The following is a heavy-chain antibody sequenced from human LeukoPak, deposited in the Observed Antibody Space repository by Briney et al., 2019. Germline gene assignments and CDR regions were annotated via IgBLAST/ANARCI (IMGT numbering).Heavy chain of an antibody. CDR1: GFTFSSYG. CDR3: AKATGIAVNFYYGMDV. D-gene: IGHD6-19*01. Sequence: PGRSLRLSCAASGFTFSSYGMHWVRQAPGRGLEWVAVISYDGSNKYYADSVKGRFTISRDNSKNTLHLQMNSLRAEDTAVYYCAKATGIAVNFYYGMDVWGKGTTVTVSS. CDR2: ISYDGSNK. V-gene: IGHV3-30*18. J-gene: IGHJ6*04.